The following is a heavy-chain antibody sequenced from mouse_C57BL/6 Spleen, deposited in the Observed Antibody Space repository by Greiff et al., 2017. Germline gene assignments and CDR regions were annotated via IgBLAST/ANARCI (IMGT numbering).Heavy chain of an antibody. Sequence: QVQLQQPGAELVKPGASVKLSCKASGYTFTSYWMQWVKQRPGQGLEWIGEIDPSDSYTNYNQKFKGKATLTVDTSSSTAYMQLSSLTSEDSAVYYCAKRGGDYGYAMDYWGQGTSVTGSS. CDR2: IDPSDSYT. D-gene: IGHD2-4*01. CDR1: GYTFTSYW. CDR3: AKRGGDYGYAMDY. V-gene: IGHV1-50*01. J-gene: IGHJ4*01.